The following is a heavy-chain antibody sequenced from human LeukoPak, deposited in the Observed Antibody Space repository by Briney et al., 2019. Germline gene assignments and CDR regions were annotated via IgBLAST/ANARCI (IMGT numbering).Heavy chain of an antibody. Sequence: GGSLRLSCAASGFTFSSYGMHWVRQAPGKGLEWVAAISYDGSNKYYADSVKGRFTISRDNSKNTLYLQMNSLRAEDTAVYYCAKVGYCSSTSCYSYFQHWGQGTLVTVSS. J-gene: IGHJ1*01. D-gene: IGHD2-2*01. V-gene: IGHV3-30*18. CDR2: ISYDGSNK. CDR3: AKVGYCSSTSCYSYFQH. CDR1: GFTFSSYG.